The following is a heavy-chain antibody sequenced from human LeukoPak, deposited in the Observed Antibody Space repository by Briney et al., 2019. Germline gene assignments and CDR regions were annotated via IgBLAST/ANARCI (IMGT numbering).Heavy chain of an antibody. CDR3: ARDGSYCSGGSCYYYYMDV. Sequence: GGSLRLSCAASGFTFSSYSMNWVRQAPGKGLEWVSSISSSSSYIYYADSVKGRFTISRDNAKNSPYLQMNSLRAEDTAVYYCARDGSYCSGGSCYYYYMDVWGKGTTVTVSS. V-gene: IGHV3-21*01. CDR2: ISSSSSYI. D-gene: IGHD2-15*01. J-gene: IGHJ6*03. CDR1: GFTFSSYS.